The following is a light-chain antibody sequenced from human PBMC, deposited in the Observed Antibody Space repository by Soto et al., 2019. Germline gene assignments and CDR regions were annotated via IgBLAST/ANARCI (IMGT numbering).Light chain of an antibody. CDR2: DAS. CDR1: HDISNF. CDR3: QFYDNLPLIT. J-gene: IGKJ5*01. Sequence: DIQMTQSPSSLSASVGDRVTITCQASHDISNFLHWYQHKPGKAPKLLIYDASNLEVGVPSRFSGGGSGTHFTFTISGVQPEDVATYYCQFYDNLPLITFGQGTRLQIK. V-gene: IGKV1-33*01.